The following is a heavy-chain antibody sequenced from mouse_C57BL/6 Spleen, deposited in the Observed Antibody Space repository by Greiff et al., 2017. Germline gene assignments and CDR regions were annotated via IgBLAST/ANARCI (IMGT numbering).Heavy chain of an antibody. V-gene: IGHV1-64*01. J-gene: IGHJ4*01. Sequence: QVQLQQPGAELVKPGASVKLSCKASGYTFTSYWMHWVKQRPGQGLEWIGMIHPNSGSTNYNEKFKSKATLTVDKSSSTAYMQLSSLTSEDSAVYYCAKHPVYDYDVKGAMDYWGQGTSVTVSS. D-gene: IGHD2-4*01. CDR2: IHPNSGST. CDR3: AKHPVYDYDVKGAMDY. CDR1: GYTFTSYW.